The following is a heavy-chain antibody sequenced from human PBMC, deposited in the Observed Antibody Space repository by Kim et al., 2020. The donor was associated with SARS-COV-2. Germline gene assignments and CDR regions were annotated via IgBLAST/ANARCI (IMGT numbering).Heavy chain of an antibody. CDR2: INSDGSST. J-gene: IGHJ6*02. CDR3: ARAKWELLDYYYYYGMDV. V-gene: IGHV3-74*01. CDR1: GFTFSSYW. D-gene: IGHD1-26*01. Sequence: GGSLRLSCAASGFTFSSYWMHWVRQAPGKGLVWVSRINSDGSSTSYADSVKGRFTISRDNAKNTLYLQMNSLRAEDTAVYYCARAKWELLDYYYYYGMDVWGQGTTVTVSS.